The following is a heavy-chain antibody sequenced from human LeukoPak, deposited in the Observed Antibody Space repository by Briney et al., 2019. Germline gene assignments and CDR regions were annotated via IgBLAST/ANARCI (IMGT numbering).Heavy chain of an antibody. Sequence: GESLRISCKGSGYTFTSYWISWVRQMPGKGLEWMGRIDPSDSYTNYRPSFQGHVTISADKSISTAYLQWSSLKASDTAMYYCARLIGYSSSLDYWGQGTLVTVSS. CDR2: IDPSDSYT. V-gene: IGHV5-10-1*01. D-gene: IGHD6-19*01. J-gene: IGHJ4*02. CDR3: ARLIGYSSSLDY. CDR1: GYTFTSYW.